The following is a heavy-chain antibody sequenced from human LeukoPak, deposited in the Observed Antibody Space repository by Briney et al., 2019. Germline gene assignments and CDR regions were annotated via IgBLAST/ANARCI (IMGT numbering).Heavy chain of an antibody. CDR3: ARDRNGCSNSIYYYYGMDV. D-gene: IGHD4-11*01. V-gene: IGHV1-18*01. CDR2: ISAYNGNT. J-gene: IGHJ6*02. Sequence: GASVKVSCRASGYTFTSYGISWVRQAPGQGLEWMGWISAYNGNTNYAQKLQGRVTMTTDTSTSTAYMELRSLRSDDTAVYYCARDRNGCSNSIYYYYGMDVWGQGTTVTVSS. CDR1: GYTFTSYG.